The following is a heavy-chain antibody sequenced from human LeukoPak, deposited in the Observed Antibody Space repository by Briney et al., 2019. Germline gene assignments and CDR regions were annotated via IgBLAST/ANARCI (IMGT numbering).Heavy chain of an antibody. CDR2: IYYSGNT. Sequence: PSETLSLTCAVSGDSFSVSSWWTWVRQPPGRGLEWIGSIYYSGNTHYSPSLKSRVTISVDTSKNQFSLRLNSVTAADTAVYYCARQARITSLRLTWFDPWGQGTLVTVSS. D-gene: IGHD2-2*01. CDR3: ARQARITSLRLTWFDP. J-gene: IGHJ5*02. CDR1: GDSFSVSSW. V-gene: IGHV4-39*01.